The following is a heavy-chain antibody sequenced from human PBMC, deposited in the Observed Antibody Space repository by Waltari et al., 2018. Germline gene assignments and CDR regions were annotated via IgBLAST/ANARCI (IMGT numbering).Heavy chain of an antibody. V-gene: IGHV4-34*01. D-gene: IGHD2-2*01. CDR3: AREKGVPPYYYYGMDV. CDR2: INHSGST. Sequence: QVQLQQWGAGLLKPSETLSLTCAVYGGSFSGYYWSWIRQPPGKGLEWIGEINHSGSTNYNPSLKSRVTISVDTSKNQFSLKLSSVTAADTAVYYCAREKGVPPYYYYGMDVWGQGTTVTVSS. J-gene: IGHJ6*02. CDR1: GGSFSGYY.